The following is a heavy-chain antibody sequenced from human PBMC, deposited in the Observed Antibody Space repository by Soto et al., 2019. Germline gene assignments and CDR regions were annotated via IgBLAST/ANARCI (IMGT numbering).Heavy chain of an antibody. Sequence: SETLSLTCTVSGGSISSASYYWGWIRQPPGKGLEWIGSIYYSGSTYYNPSLKSRVTISVDTSKNQFSLKLSSATAADTAIYYCARGYGDYPNWGQGTPVTVSS. CDR3: ARGYGDYPN. D-gene: IGHD4-17*01. J-gene: IGHJ4*02. CDR2: IYYSGST. CDR1: GGSISSASYY. V-gene: IGHV4-39*01.